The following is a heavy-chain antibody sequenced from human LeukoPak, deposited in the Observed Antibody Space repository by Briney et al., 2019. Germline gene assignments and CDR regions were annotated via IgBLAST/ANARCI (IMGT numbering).Heavy chain of an antibody. CDR2: INHSGST. J-gene: IGHJ4*02. D-gene: IGHD3-10*01. CDR3: ARRRSYYYGSGSYSPIGY. V-gene: IGHV4-34*01. Sequence: PSETLSLTCAVYGGSFSGYYWSWIRQPPGKGLEWIGEINHSGSTNYNPSLKSRVTISVDTSKNQFSLMLSSVTAADTAVYYCARRRSYYYGSGSYSPIGYWGQGTLVTVSS. CDR1: GGSFSGYY.